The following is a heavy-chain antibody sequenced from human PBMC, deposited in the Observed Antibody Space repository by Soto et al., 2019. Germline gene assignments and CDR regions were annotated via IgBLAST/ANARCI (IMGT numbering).Heavy chain of an antibody. CDR1: GYTFTSYD. V-gene: IGHV1-8*01. D-gene: IGHD6-19*01. J-gene: IGHJ4*02. CDR3: ARGHMSRRLVLWGERAGDFDY. CDR2: MNPNSGNT. Sequence: QVQLVQSGAEVKKPGASVKVSCKASGYTFTSYDINWVRQATGQGLEWMGWMNPNSGNTGYAQKFQGRVTMTRNTSISTAYMELSSLRSEDTAVYYCARGHMSRRLVLWGERAGDFDYWGQGTLVTVSS.